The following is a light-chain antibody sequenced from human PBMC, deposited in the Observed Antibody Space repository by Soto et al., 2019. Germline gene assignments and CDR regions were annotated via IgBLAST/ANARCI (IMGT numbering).Light chain of an antibody. CDR1: QSISSW. J-gene: IGKJ5*01. CDR2: KAS. CDR3: QQYNSYSIT. Sequence: DIQMTQSPSALSASVGERVTITCRASQSISSWLAWYQQKPGKAPKLLIYKASSLESGVPSRFSGSGSGTEFTLTISSLQPDDFATYYCQQYNSYSITFGQGTQLEIK. V-gene: IGKV1-5*03.